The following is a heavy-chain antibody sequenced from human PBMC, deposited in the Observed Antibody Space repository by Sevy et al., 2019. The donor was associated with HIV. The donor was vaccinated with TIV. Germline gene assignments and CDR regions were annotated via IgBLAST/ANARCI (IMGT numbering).Heavy chain of an antibody. CDR2: IYHGGST. V-gene: IGHV4-38-2*01. J-gene: IGHJ6*02. CDR3: ARSSAGDRLDYYGMDV. D-gene: IGHD2-15*01. Sequence: SETLSLTCAVSNYSISSGYYWGWIRQPPGKGLGWIGNIYHGGSTYQNPSFKSRVTISLDTSKNRFSLSLRLVTAADTAVYYCARSSAGDRLDYYGMDVWGQGTTVTVSS. CDR1: NYSISSGYY.